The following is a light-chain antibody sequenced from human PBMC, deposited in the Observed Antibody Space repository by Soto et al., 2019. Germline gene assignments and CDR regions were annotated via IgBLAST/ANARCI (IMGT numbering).Light chain of an antibody. V-gene: IGKV3-20*01. CDR2: GAS. Sequence: EILLTQSPSTLSLSPGERATLSCRASQSVRNNYLAWYRQQRPGQAPRLLIYGASGRATGIPDRFSGSGSGTDFPLTISRLKPEDFAVYYCQQYGSSPYTFGQGTKLEI. CDR3: QQYGSSPYT. CDR1: QSVRNNY. J-gene: IGKJ2*01.